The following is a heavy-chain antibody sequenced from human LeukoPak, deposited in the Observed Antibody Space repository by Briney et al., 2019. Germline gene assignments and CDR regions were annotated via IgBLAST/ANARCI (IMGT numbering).Heavy chain of an antibody. Sequence: SETLSLTCAVYGGSFSGYYWSWIRQPAGKGLEWIGRIYNGGIITYNPSLKSRVTMSIDTSNNQFSLRLRFVTAADTAVYYCARDSGTTGEVKFDPWGQRTLVTVSS. J-gene: IGHJ5*02. D-gene: IGHD3-10*01. CDR1: GGSFSGYY. V-gene: IGHV4-4*07. CDR2: IYNGGII. CDR3: ARDSGTTGEVKFDP.